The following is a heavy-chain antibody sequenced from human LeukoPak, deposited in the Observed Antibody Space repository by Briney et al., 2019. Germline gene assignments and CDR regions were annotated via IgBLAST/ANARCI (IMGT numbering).Heavy chain of an antibody. Sequence: PSETMSLTCTVSGGSIISSSSYYWGWVRQPPGRGLEWIGSVYYTESTYYNPSYKSRVTMSVDTSKKQFSLKLNSVTAADTAVYYCATSTSPYDSSGYPFDYWGQGTLVTVPS. CDR1: GGSIISSSSYY. V-gene: IGHV4-39*01. CDR3: ATSTSPYDSSGYPFDY. CDR2: VYYTEST. J-gene: IGHJ4*02. D-gene: IGHD3-22*01.